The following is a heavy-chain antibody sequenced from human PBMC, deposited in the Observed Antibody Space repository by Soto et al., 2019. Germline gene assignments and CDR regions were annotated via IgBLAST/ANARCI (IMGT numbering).Heavy chain of an antibody. CDR3: ARDEYIVVVTAINYYGMDV. J-gene: IGHJ6*02. CDR1: GYTFTVLY. Sequence: ASVKFSCKASGYTFTVLYMHWVRQAPGQGLEWMGWINPNSVGTNYARKFQGRVTITRDTANSTAYMELSRLTFDDTAVYYCARDEYIVVVTAINYYGMDVWGQGTTVTVSS. V-gene: IGHV1-2*02. D-gene: IGHD2-21*02. CDR2: INPNSVGT.